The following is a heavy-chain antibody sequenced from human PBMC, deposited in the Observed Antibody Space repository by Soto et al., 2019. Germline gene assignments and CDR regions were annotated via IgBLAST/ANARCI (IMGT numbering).Heavy chain of an antibody. CDR1: GGTFSSYA. D-gene: IGHD3-22*01. CDR3: ARAQRPYYYDSSGYRTSFLGY. J-gene: IGHJ4*02. V-gene: IGHV1-69*01. Sequence: QVQLVQSGAEVKKPGSSVKVSCKASGGTFSSYAISWVRQAPGQGLEWMGGIIPIFGTANYAQKFQDRVTITADESTSTAYMELSSLRSEDTAVYYCARAQRPYYYDSSGYRTSFLGYWGQGTLVTVSS. CDR2: IIPIFGTA.